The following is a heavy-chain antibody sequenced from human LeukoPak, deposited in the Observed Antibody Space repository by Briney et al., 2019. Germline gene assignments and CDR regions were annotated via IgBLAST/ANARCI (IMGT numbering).Heavy chain of an antibody. CDR1: GYTFTSYD. D-gene: IGHD3-22*01. J-gene: IGHJ3*02. Sequence: ASVKVSCKASGYTFTSYDINWVRQATGQGLEWMGWMNPNSGNTGYAQKLQGRVTMTTDTSTSTAYMELRSLRSDDTAVYYCARNYDQVSNDAFDIWGQGTMVTVSS. CDR2: MNPNSGNT. V-gene: IGHV1-8*01. CDR3: ARNYDQVSNDAFDI.